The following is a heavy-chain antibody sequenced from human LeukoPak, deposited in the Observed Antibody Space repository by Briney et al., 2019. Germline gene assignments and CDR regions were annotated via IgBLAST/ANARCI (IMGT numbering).Heavy chain of an antibody. D-gene: IGHD1-20*01. CDR2: IRFDGSNK. CDR1: GFSFSKYG. Sequence: PGGSLRLSCAASGFSFSKYGMHWVRQAPGKGLEWVAFIRFDGSNKYYADSVKGRFTISRDNSKNTLYLQMNSLRAEDTAVYYCARELTGTTSGWGQGTLVTVSS. CDR3: ARELTGTTSG. V-gene: IGHV3-30*02. J-gene: IGHJ4*02.